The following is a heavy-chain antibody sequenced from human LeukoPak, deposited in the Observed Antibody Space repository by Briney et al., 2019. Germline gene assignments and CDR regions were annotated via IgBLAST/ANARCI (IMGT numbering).Heavy chain of an antibody. CDR3: AGQKDPRPIDY. J-gene: IGHJ4*02. CDR1: GYTFIAYY. CDR2: INPSSGGT. Sequence: AASVKVSCRASGYTFIAYYMHWVRQAPGQGLEWMGWINPSSGGTNYAQKFQGRVTMTRDTSISTAYMELSELRSDDTAVYYCAGQKDPRPIDYWGQGTLITVSS. V-gene: IGHV1-2*02.